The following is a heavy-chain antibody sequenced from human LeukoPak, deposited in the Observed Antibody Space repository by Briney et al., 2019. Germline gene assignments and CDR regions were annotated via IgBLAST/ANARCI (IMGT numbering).Heavy chain of an antibody. CDR3: ARVHKRFLEWLLSGPYYYYYMDV. Sequence: SETLPLTCTVSGGSISSYYWSWIRQPPGKGLEWIGYIYYSGSTNYNPSLKSRVTISVDTSKNQFSLKLSSVTAADTAVYYCARVHKRFLEWLLSGPYYYYYMDVWGKGTTVTVSS. CDR2: IYYSGST. V-gene: IGHV4-59*01. D-gene: IGHD3-3*01. CDR1: GGSISSYY. J-gene: IGHJ6*03.